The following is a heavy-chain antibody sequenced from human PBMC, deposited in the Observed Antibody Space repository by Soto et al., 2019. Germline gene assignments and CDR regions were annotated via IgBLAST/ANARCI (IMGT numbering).Heavy chain of an antibody. J-gene: IGHJ4*02. CDR1: GFTFSGYT. V-gene: IGHV3-30-3*01. CDR2: LSYDGSNT. Sequence: LSCAASGFTFSGYTMHWVRQAPGKGLEWVAALSYDGSNTYYADSVKGRFTISRDNSKNTLFLQMNSLRAEDTAVYYCARASSSGCYGYFDYWGQGTLVTVSS. D-gene: IGHD6-19*01. CDR3: ARASSSGCYGYFDY.